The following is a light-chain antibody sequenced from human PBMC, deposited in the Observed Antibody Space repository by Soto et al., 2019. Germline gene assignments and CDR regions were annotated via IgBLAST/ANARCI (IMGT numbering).Light chain of an antibody. Sequence: DIQMTQSQSSLSASVGDRVTITCRASQTISSWLAWYQQKPGKAHKLLIYKASTLKSGVPSRFSGSGSGTEFTLTISRLQPEDSGTYDGQNCFTVPYTFGQGTKVDI. CDR2: KAS. CDR1: QTISSW. CDR3: QNCFTVPYT. J-gene: IGKJ2*01. V-gene: IGKV1-5*03.